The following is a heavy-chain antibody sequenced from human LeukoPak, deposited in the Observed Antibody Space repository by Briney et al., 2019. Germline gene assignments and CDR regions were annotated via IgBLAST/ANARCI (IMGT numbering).Heavy chain of an antibody. CDR3: ARDGGVYSSGWYDY. CDR2: IYTSGST. Sequence: PSQTLSLTCTVSGGSISSGSYYWSRIRQPAGKGLEWIGRIYTSGSTNYNPSLKSRVTISVDTSKNQFSLKLSSVTAADTAVYYCARDGGVYSSGWYDYWGQGTLVTVSS. J-gene: IGHJ4*02. V-gene: IGHV4-61*02. D-gene: IGHD6-19*01. CDR1: GGSISSGSYY.